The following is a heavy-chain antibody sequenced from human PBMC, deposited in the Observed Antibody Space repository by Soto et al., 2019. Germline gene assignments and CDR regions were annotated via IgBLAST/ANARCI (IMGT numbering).Heavy chain of an antibody. CDR3: ARERGGYKHFDY. Sequence: QVQLVQSGAEVKKPGASVRVSYKSSGYTFTDYGITWVRQAPGQGLEWMGWINTYKGNINYAQRLXGXXTMTTDTSTSTAYMELRSLTSDDTAVYYCARERGGYKHFDYWGQGALVTVSS. D-gene: IGHD1-26*01. V-gene: IGHV1-18*01. CDR1: GYTFTDYG. J-gene: IGHJ4*02. CDR2: INTYKGNI.